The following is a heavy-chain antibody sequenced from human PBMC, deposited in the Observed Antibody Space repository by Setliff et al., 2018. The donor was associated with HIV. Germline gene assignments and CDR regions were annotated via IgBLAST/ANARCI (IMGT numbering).Heavy chain of an antibody. CDR3: ARGRGLYSSGYFIDY. Sequence: GASVKVSCKTSGYSFTSYTMHWLRQAPGQRPEWVGWINVVNVNTKYSQKFQGRVTITRDTSATTAYMELRSLRSEDTAVYYCARGRGLYSSGYFIDYWGQGTLVTSPQ. V-gene: IGHV1-3*01. J-gene: IGHJ4*02. D-gene: IGHD6-19*01. CDR2: INVVNVNT. CDR1: GYSFTSYT.